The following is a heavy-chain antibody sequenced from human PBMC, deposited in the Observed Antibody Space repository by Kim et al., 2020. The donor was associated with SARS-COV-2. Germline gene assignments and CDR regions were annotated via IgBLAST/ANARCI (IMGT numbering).Heavy chain of an antibody. CDR1: GFTFSSYA. D-gene: IGHD3-16*01. CDR2: ISGSGGST. J-gene: IGHJ5*02. CDR3: AKARIMITFGGVNWFDP. V-gene: IGHV3-23*01. Sequence: GGSLRLSCAASGFTFSSYAMSWVRQAPGKGLEWVSAISGSGGSTYYADSVKGRFTISRDNSKNTLYLQMNSLRAEDTAVYYCAKARIMITFGGVNWFDPWGQGTLVTVSS.